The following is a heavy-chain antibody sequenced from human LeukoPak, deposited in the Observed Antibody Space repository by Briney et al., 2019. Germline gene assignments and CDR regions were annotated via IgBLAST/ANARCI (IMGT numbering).Heavy chain of an antibody. CDR2: SRNKARGYTT. CDR3: SRAWAAGKHYVGY. Sequence: GGSLRLSCAASGFTFSSYEMNWVRQAPGKGLEWVGRSRNKARGYTTEYAASVKSRFTISRDDSKNSVFLQMNSLKNEDTAVYYCSRAWAAGKHYVGYWGQGTLVTVSS. V-gene: IGHV3-72*01. D-gene: IGHD2-15*01. CDR1: GFTFSSYE. J-gene: IGHJ4*02.